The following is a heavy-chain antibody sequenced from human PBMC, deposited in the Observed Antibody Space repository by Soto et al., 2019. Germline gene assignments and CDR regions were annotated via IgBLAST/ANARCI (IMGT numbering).Heavy chain of an antibody. CDR3: ARGGLYCSTTSCYSDAFDI. CDR2: IYYSGST. CDR1: GGSISGYY. V-gene: IGHV4-59*01. J-gene: IGHJ3*02. D-gene: IGHD2-2*01. Sequence: QVQLQESGPGLVKPSETLSLTCTVSGGSISGYYWSWIRQPPGKGLEWIGYIYYSGSTNYNPSLKSRVTISLDTSSDQSSLKLRAVTDAVTAVYYCARGGLYCSTTSCYSDAFDIWGQGTMVTVSS.